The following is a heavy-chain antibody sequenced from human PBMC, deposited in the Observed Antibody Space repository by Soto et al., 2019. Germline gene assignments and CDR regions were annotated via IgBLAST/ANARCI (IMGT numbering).Heavy chain of an antibody. CDR1: GGSVSSGSYY. J-gene: IGHJ4*02. Sequence: QVQLQESGPGLVKPSETLSLTCIVSGGSVSSGSYYWSWIRQPPGKGLEWIGFIYYTGSTSYNPSLKRRVGISVDTSNNQSSLELSSVTAADTAVSFCATMSSSGYPLDYWGRGTLVTVSS. D-gene: IGHD3-22*01. V-gene: IGHV4-61*01. CDR2: IYYTGST. CDR3: ATMSSSGYPLDY.